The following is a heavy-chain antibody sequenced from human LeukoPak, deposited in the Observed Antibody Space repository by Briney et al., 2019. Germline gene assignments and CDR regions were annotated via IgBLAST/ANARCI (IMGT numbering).Heavy chain of an antibody. V-gene: IGHV3-30*04. CDR2: ISYDGSNK. CDR1: GFTFSSYA. D-gene: IGHD5-12*01. Sequence: GGSLRLSCAASGFTFSSYAMHWVRQAPGKGLEWVAVISYDGSNKYYADSVKGRFTISRDNSKNTLYLQMNSLRAEDTAVYYCEISGSWGQGTLVTVSS. J-gene: IGHJ5*02. CDR3: EISGS.